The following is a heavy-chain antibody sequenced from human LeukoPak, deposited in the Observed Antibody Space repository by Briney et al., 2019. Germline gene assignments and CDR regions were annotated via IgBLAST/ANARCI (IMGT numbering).Heavy chain of an antibody. CDR1: GFTFDDYG. CDR2: IKQDGSEK. D-gene: IGHD4-23*01. Sequence: GGSLRLSCAASGFTFDDYGMSWVRQAPGKGLEWVANIKQDGSEKYYVDSVKGRFTISRDNAKNSLYLQMNSLRAEDTAVYYCARESDYGGNSIYYYYYYMDVWGKGTTVTISS. CDR3: ARESDYGGNSIYYYYYYMDV. J-gene: IGHJ6*03. V-gene: IGHV3-7*01.